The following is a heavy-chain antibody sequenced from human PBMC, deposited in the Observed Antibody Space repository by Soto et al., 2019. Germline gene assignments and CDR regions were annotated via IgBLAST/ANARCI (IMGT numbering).Heavy chain of an antibody. D-gene: IGHD5-18*01. CDR3: ARVDSYGSVFDY. V-gene: IGHV4-30-4*01. CDR1: GGSISSGDYY. Sequence: PSETLSLTCTVSGGSISSGDYYWSWIRQPPGKGLEWIGYIYYSGSTYYNPPLKSRVTISVDTSKNQFSLKLSSVTAADTAVYYCARVDSYGSVFDYWGQGTLVTVSS. CDR2: IYYSGST. J-gene: IGHJ4*02.